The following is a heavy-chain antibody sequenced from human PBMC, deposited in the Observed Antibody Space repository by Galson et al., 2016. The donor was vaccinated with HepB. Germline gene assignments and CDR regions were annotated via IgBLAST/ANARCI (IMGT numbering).Heavy chain of an antibody. Sequence: SLRLSCAASGFTFSSYWMHWVRQGPGKGLVWVSRINSDGSAYYADSVKGRFTISRDISKNMVDLQMNNLRAEDTAVYYCAREKGYLTNWFFDLWGRGTLVTVSS. J-gene: IGHJ2*01. CDR1: GFTFSSYW. CDR3: AREKGYLTNWFFDL. CDR2: INSDGSA. V-gene: IGHV3-74*01. D-gene: IGHD3-16*02.